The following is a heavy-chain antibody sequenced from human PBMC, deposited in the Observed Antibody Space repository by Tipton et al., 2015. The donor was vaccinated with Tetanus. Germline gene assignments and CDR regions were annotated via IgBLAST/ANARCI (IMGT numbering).Heavy chain of an antibody. CDR3: AKDITYGDNYYYGMDV. Sequence: SLRLSCAASGFSFDDYTMHWVRQAPGKGLEWVSLISWDGGTTYYADSVKGRFTISRDNSKSSLYLQMNSLRAEDTALYYCAKDITYGDNYYYGMDVWGQGTTVTVSS. CDR2: ISWDGGTT. J-gene: IGHJ6*02. D-gene: IGHD4-17*01. CDR1: GFSFDDYT. V-gene: IGHV3-43*01.